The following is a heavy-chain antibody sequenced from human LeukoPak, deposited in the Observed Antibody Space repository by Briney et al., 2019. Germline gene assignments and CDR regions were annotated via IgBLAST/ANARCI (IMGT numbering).Heavy chain of an antibody. CDR3: ARDFPWFEP. D-gene: IGHD2/OR15-2a*01. J-gene: IGHJ5*02. CDR2: IYRDGST. CDR1: GIIVSSNY. V-gene: IGHV3-53*01. Sequence: PGGSLRLSCAASGIIVSSNYMSWVRQAPGKGLEWVSIIYRDGSTFYADSMKGRFTISRDNSKNTLYLQMNSLRDDDTAVYYCARDFPWFEPWGQGTLVTVSS.